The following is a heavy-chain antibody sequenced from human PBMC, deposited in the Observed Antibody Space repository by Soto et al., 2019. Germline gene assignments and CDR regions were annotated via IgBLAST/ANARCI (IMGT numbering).Heavy chain of an antibody. CDR1: GFTFSSYA. CDR2: ISYDGSNK. J-gene: IGHJ6*01. CDR3: ARGGGGNPDYYYYGMDV. Sequence: QVQLVESGGGVVQPGRSLRLSCAASGFTFSSYAMHWVRQAPGKGLEWVAVISYDGSNKYYADSVKGRFTISRDNSKNTLYLQMNSLRAEDTAVYYCARGGGGNPDYYYYGMDVW. V-gene: IGHV3-30-3*01. D-gene: IGHD3-16*02.